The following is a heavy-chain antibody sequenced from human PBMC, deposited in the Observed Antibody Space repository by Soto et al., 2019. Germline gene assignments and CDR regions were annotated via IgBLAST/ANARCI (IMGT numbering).Heavy chain of an antibody. CDR1: GGSISGDYY. D-gene: IGHD3-10*01. Sequence: SETLSLTCSVSGGSISGDYYWSWIRQPPGQGLEWIGSIYEGATTFYNSSLKSRVTISADTSKNHFSLKLRSVTAADTAVYYCARRGSGHTFDYWGQGTLVTVSS. CDR3: ARRGSGHTFDY. J-gene: IGHJ4*02. CDR2: IYEGATT. V-gene: IGHV4-39*01.